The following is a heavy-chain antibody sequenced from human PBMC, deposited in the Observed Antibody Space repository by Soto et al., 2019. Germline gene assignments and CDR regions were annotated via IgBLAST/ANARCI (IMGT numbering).Heavy chain of an antibody. CDR2: ISAYNGNT. CDR1: GYTFTSYG. CDR3: ARDAPPLYSSSPKRSGMDV. V-gene: IGHV1-18*01. Sequence: ASVKVSCKASGYTFTSYGISWVRQAPGQGLEGMGWISAYNGNTNYAQKLQGRVTMTTDTSTSTAYMELRSLRSDDTAVYYCARDAPPLYSSSPKRSGMDVWGPGTTVTVSS. J-gene: IGHJ6*02. D-gene: IGHD6-6*01.